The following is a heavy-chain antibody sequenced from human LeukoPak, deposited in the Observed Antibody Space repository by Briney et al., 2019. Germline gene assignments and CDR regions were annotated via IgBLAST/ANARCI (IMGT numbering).Heavy chain of an antibody. V-gene: IGHV4-39*07. J-gene: IGHJ4*02. CDR2: IYYSGST. CDR1: GGSISSSSYY. D-gene: IGHD3-22*01. CDR3: ARDPFPKYYYDSSGYWDY. Sequence: SETLSLTCTVSGGSISSSSYYWGWIRQPPGKGLEWIGSIYYSGSTYYNPSLKSRVTISVDTSKNQFSLKLSSVTAADTAVYYCARDPFPKYYYDSSGYWDYWGQGTLVTVSS.